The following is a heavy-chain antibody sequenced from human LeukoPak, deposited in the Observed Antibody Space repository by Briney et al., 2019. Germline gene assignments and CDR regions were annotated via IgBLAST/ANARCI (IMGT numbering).Heavy chain of an antibody. D-gene: IGHD1-1*01. J-gene: IGHJ3*02. CDR1: GYTFTSYA. CDR3: ARDRSLEPYGFVAFDI. V-gene: IGHV7-4-1*02. CDR2: INTNTGNP. Sequence: ASVKVSCKASGYTFTSYAMNWVRQAPGQGLEWMGWINTNTGNPTYAQGFTGRFVFSLDTFVSTAYLQISSLKAEDTAVYYCARDRSLEPYGFVAFDIWGQGTMVTVSS.